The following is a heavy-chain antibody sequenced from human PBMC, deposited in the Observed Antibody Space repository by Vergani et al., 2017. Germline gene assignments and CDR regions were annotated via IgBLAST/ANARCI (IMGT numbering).Heavy chain of an antibody. CDR3: TTVIYSRVVGPYYFDY. V-gene: IGHV3-15*01. D-gene: IGHD5-18*01. CDR1: GFTFSNAW. Sequence: EVQLVESGGGLVKPGGSLRLSCAASGFTFSNAWMSWVRQAPGKGLEWVCRIKSKTDGGTTDYAAPVKGRFTISRDDSKNTLYLQMNSLKTEDTAVYYCTTVIYSRVVGPYYFDYWGQGTLVTVSS. J-gene: IGHJ4*02. CDR2: IKSKTDGGTT.